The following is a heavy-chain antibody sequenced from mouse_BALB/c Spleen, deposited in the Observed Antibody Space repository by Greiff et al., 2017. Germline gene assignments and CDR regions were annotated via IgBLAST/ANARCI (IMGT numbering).Heavy chain of an antibody. D-gene: IGHD1-1*01. CDR3: ARLTTYAMDY. Sequence: EVKLVESGGGLVKPGGSLKLSCAASGFTFSSYAMSWVRQTPEKRLEWVATISSGGSYTYYPDSVKGRFTISRDNAKNTLYLQMSSLRSEDTAMYYCARLTTYAMDYWGQGTSVTVSS. J-gene: IGHJ4*01. CDR1: GFTFSSYA. CDR2: ISSGGSYT. V-gene: IGHV5-9-3*01.